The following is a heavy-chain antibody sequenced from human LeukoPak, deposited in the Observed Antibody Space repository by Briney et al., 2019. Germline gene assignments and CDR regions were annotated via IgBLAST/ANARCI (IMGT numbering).Heavy chain of an antibody. D-gene: IGHD3-9*01. Sequence: ASVKVSCKASGYTFTSYGISWVRQAPGQGLEWMGWISAYNGNTNYAQKLQGRVTMTTDTSTSTAYMEVRSLRSDDTAVYYCARLLRYFGWSELGGWFDPWGQGTLVTVSS. CDR2: ISAYNGNT. J-gene: IGHJ5*02. V-gene: IGHV1-18*04. CDR1: GYTFTSYG. CDR3: ARLLRYFGWSELGGWFDP.